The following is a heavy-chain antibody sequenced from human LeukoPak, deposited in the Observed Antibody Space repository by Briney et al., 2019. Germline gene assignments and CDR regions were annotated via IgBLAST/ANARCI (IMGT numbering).Heavy chain of an antibody. CDR2: IYYSGST. Sequence: SETLSLTCTVSGGSISSGGYYWRWIRQHPGKGLEWIGYIYYSGSTYYNPSLKSRVTISVDASKNQFSLKLSSVTAADTAVYYCARDRYNYGDYPDAFDIWGQGTMVTVSS. V-gene: IGHV4-31*03. CDR1: GGSISSGGYY. CDR3: ARDRYNYGDYPDAFDI. J-gene: IGHJ3*02. D-gene: IGHD4-17*01.